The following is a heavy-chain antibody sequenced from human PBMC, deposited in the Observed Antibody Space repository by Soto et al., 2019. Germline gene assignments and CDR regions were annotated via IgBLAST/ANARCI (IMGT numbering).Heavy chain of an antibody. J-gene: IGHJ6*02. V-gene: IGHV1-69*13. CDR2: IIPIFGTA. CDR3: ARAALNYDFWSGPQADYYYGMDV. Sequence: SVKVSCKASGGTFSSYAISWVRQAPGQGLQWMGGIIPIFGTANYAQKFQGRVTITADESTSTAYMELSSLRSEDTAVYYCARAALNYDFWSGPQADYYYGMDVWGQ. D-gene: IGHD3-3*01. CDR1: GGTFSSYA.